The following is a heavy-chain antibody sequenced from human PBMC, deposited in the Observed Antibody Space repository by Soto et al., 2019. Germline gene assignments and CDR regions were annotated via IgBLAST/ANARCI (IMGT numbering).Heavy chain of an antibody. Sequence: VSLRLSCAASGFTFSSYAMSWVRQAPGKGLEWVSAISGSGGSTYYADSVKGRFTISRDNSKNTLYLQMNSLRAEDTAAYYCAKVPRYDILTGYYNDYGMDVWGQGTTVTVSS. J-gene: IGHJ6*02. CDR1: GFTFSSYA. V-gene: IGHV3-23*01. CDR3: AKVPRYDILTGYYNDYGMDV. D-gene: IGHD3-9*01. CDR2: ISGSGGST.